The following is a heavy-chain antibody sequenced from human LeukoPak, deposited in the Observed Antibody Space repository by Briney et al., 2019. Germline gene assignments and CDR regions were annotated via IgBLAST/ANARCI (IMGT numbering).Heavy chain of an antibody. V-gene: IGHV4-34*01. Sequence: SETLSLTCAVYGGSFSGYYWSWIRQPPGKGLEWIGEINHSGSTNYNPSLKSRVTISVDTSKNQFSLKLSFVTAADTAVYYCARYRDCSGGSCYLYYYYGMDVWGQGTTVTVSS. CDR1: GGSFSGYY. CDR3: ARYRDCSGGSCYLYYYYGMDV. J-gene: IGHJ6*02. CDR2: INHSGST. D-gene: IGHD2-15*01.